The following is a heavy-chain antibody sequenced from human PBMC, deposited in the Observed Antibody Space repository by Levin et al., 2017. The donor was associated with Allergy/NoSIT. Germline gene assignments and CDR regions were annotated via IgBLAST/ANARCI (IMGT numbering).Heavy chain of an antibody. D-gene: IGHD2-2*01. V-gene: IGHV3-74*01. CDR2: INSDGSNT. J-gene: IGHJ4*02. Sequence: GGSLRLSCAASGFTFSNYWMHWVCQAPGKGLVWVSHINSDGSNTNYADSVKGRFTISRDNAKNTLYLQMNSLRDEDTAVYYCARGGCSSTSCLDNWGQGTLVTVSP. CDR1: GFTFSNYW. CDR3: ARGGCSSTSCLDN.